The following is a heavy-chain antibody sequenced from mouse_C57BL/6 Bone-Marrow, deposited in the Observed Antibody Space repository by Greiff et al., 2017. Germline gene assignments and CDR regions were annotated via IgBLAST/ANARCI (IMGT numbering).Heavy chain of an antibody. Sequence: QVQLQQSGAELARPGASVKLSCKASGYTFTSYGISWVKQRTGQGLEWIGEIYPRSGNTYYNEKFKGKDTLTADKSSSTAYMELRSLTSEDSAVYFGARSPYYYGSIYYAMDYWGQGTSVTVSS. CDR2: IYPRSGNT. D-gene: IGHD1-1*01. J-gene: IGHJ4*01. CDR3: ARSPYYYGSIYYAMDY. CDR1: GYTFTSYG. V-gene: IGHV1-81*01.